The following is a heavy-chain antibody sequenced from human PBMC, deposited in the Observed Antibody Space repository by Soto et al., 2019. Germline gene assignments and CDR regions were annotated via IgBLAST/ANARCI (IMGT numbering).Heavy chain of an antibody. J-gene: IGHJ6*02. V-gene: IGHV4-59*08. CDR3: ARRSDSSGYVRRRDGSQSTEWGGGMDV. CDR1: GGSISPYY. CDR2: IYYRGAT. D-gene: IGHD3-22*01. Sequence: QVQLQESGPGLVRPSETLSLTCTVSGGSISPYYWSWIRQSPGKGLEWIGYIYYRGATNYNPSLKSRATRSQDASKTEVSLKLGSVTAADTAVYYCARRSDSSGYVRRRDGSQSTEWGGGMDVWGQGTTVSVSS.